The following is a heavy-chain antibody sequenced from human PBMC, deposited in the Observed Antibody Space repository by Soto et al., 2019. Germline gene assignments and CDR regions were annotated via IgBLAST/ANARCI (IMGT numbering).Heavy chain of an antibody. CDR1: GGSFSGYY. D-gene: IGHD3-10*01. J-gene: IGHJ6*02. V-gene: IGHV4-34*01. CDR2: INHSGST. CDR3: ARDQLWFGDFNTWGMDV. Sequence: NPSETLSLTCAVYGGSFSGYYWTWIRQPPGTGLEWIGEINHSGSTNYNPSLKSRVTISVDKSKNQFSLKPSSVTAADTAVYYCARDQLWFGDFNTWGMDVWGQGTTVTVSS.